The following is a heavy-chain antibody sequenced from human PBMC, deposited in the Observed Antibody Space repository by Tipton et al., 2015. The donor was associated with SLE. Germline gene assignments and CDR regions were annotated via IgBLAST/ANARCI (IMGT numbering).Heavy chain of an antibody. D-gene: IGHD5-12*01. J-gene: IGHJ6*03. CDR1: GASISSYY. Sequence: SLTCTVSGASISSYYWSWIRQPPGEGLEWIGNIYHSGSTNYNPSVKSRVTISVDTSKNQFSLKLSSVTAADTAVYYCARGGLGYSYYYYMDVWGKGTTVTVSS. V-gene: IGHV4-59*01. CDR3: ARGGLGYSYYYYMDV. CDR2: IYHSGST.